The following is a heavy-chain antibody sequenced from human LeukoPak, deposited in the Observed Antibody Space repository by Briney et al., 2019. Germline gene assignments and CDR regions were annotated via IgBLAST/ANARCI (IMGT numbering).Heavy chain of an antibody. CDR3: ARELSKGSWFDP. D-gene: IGHD3-10*01. CDR1: GGSISSGDYY. Sequence: SETLSLTCTVSGGSISSGDYYWRWIRQPPGKGLEWIGYIYYSGSTYYNPSLKSRVTISVDTSKNQFSLKLSSVAAADTAVYYCARELSKGSWFDPWGQGTLVTVSS. V-gene: IGHV4-30-4*01. CDR2: IYYSGST. J-gene: IGHJ5*02.